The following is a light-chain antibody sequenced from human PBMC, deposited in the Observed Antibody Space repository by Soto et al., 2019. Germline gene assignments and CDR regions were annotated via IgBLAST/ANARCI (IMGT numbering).Light chain of an antibody. CDR2: KAS. CDR1: QSISSW. V-gene: IGKV1-5*03. J-gene: IGKJ1*01. Sequence: DIQMTQSPSTLSASVGDRDTITCRASQSISSWLAWYQQKPGKAPKLLIYKASSLESGVPSGFSVSGSGTEFTLTISSLQPVDFTTYYCQQYNSYWTFGQGTKV. CDR3: QQYNSYWT.